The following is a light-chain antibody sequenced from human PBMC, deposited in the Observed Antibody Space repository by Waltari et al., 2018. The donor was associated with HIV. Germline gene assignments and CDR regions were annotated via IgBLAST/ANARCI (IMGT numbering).Light chain of an antibody. CDR2: AAS. J-gene: IGKJ5*01. CDR1: QMLENF. V-gene: IGKV1-39*01. CDR3: QQTSRTPHT. Sequence: DIQMTQSPPSLSASVGDRVTITCRASQMLENFLNWYQQTPGKPPKLLIVAASSLQRGIPSRFSGSGSGTEFTLTINSLQPEDFATYFCQQTSRTPHTFGHGTRLE.